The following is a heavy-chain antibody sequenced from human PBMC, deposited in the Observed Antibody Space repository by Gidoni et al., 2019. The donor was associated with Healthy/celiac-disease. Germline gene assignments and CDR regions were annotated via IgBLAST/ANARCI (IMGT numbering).Heavy chain of an antibody. Sequence: QVQLQESGPGLVKPSETLCLTCTVSGGSIGSDYWSWIRQPPGKGLEWIGYIYYSGSTNDNPSLKSRVTISVDTSKNQFSLKLSSVTAADTAVYYCARDQGSSSRYYYYGMDVWGQGTTVTVSS. J-gene: IGHJ6*02. CDR1: GGSIGSDY. CDR2: IYYSGST. V-gene: IGHV4-59*01. CDR3: ARDQGSSSRYYYYGMDV. D-gene: IGHD6-6*01.